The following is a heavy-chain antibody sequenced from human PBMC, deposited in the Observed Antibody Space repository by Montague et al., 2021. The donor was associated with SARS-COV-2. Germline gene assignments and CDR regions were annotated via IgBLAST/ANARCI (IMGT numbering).Heavy chain of an antibody. CDR3: VATYNGNWYYFDY. D-gene: IGHD6-13*01. CDR1: GGSFSSGDSY. Sequence: SETLSLTCGVSGGSFSSGDSYWGWLRQAPGKGLEWIGDLHYAGSAXYNPSLRSRVTISADTSKNQFSLKLNSVTAADTAVYYCVATYNGNWYYFDYWGQGTLVTVSS. CDR2: LHYAGSA. J-gene: IGHJ4*02. V-gene: IGHV4-39*01.